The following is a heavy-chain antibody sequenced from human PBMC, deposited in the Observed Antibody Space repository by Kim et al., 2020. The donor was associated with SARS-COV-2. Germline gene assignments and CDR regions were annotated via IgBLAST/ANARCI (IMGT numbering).Heavy chain of an antibody. V-gene: IGHV4-4*09. Sequence: PTLRSRVTISVHTSKHQFSLKLSSVTAADTAVYYCAKIRRDGSNSAWFDPWGQGTLVTVSS. J-gene: IGHJ5*02. D-gene: IGHD4-17*01. CDR3: AKIRRDGSNSAWFDP.